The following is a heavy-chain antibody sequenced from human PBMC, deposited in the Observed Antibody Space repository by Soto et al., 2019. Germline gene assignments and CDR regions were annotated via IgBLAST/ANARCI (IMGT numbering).Heavy chain of an antibody. J-gene: IGHJ6*02. CDR3: ARTTSSGYDYYYYYGMDV. CDR1: GYTFTSYG. Sequence: QVQLVQSGAEVKKPGASVKVSCKASGYTFTSYGISWVRQAPGQGLEWMGWISAYNGNTNYAQKLQGRVTMTTDTXTXTXCMELRSLRSDDTAVYYCARTTSSGYDYYYYYGMDVWGQGTTVTVSS. D-gene: IGHD5-12*01. V-gene: IGHV1-18*01. CDR2: ISAYNGNT.